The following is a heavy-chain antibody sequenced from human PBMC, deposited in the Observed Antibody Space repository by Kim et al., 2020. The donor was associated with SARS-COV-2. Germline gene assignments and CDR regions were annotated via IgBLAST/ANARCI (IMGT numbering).Heavy chain of an antibody. CDR3: ARRREGGYYGSGSYYLISPFDC. V-gene: IGHV4-34*01. CDR2: INQSGST. CDR1: GGSFSGYY. D-gene: IGHD3-10*01. Sequence: SETLSLTCAVYGGSFSGYYWSWIRQPPGKGLEWIGEINQSGSTNNNPSLKSRVTISVDTSKNQFSLKLSSVTAADTAVYYCARRREGGYYGSGSYYLISPFDCWGQGTLVTVSS. J-gene: IGHJ4*02.